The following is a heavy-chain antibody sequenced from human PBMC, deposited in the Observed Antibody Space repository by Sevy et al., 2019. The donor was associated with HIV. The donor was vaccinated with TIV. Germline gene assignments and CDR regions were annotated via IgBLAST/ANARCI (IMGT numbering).Heavy chain of an antibody. V-gene: IGHV3-49*03. Sequence: GGSLRLSCTTSGFTFDDYAMSWFRQAPGKGLEWVAFITRNSYEAYGGTTDYGASVKGRFIISRDDSKSIAYLQMNSLKTEDIGVYYCTRGLATADTPEYYFDYWGQGTLVTVSS. CDR3: TRGLATADTPEYYFDY. D-gene: IGHD5-12*01. J-gene: IGHJ4*02. CDR2: ITRNSYEAYGGTT. CDR1: GFTFDDYA.